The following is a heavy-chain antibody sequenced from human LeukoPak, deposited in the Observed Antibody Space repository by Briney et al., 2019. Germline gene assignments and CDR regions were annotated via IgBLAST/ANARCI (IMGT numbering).Heavy chain of an antibody. D-gene: IGHD7-27*01. J-gene: IGHJ3*02. V-gene: IGHV4-30-4*08. CDR3: ARGGTGESAFDI. CDR2: IYYSGST. Sequence: SETLSLTCTVSGGSISSGDYYWSWIRQPPGKGLEWIGYIYYSGSTYYDPSLKSRVTISVDTSKNQFSLKLSSVTAADTAVYYCARGGTGESAFDIWGQGTMVTVSS. CDR1: GGSISSGDYY.